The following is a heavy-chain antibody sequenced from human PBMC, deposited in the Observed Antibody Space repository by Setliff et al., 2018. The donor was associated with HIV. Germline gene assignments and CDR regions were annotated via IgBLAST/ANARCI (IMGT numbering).Heavy chain of an antibody. V-gene: IGHV4-38-2*01. J-gene: IGHJ4*02. CDR1: GHSIRSGYY. CDR3: ASRWGSYYDTNGHPFDY. D-gene: IGHD3-22*01. Sequence: SETLSLTCSVSGHSIRSGYYWGWIRQPPGKGLEWIGTMYHSGSTYYNPSLQGRVTMFFDTSEDHFSLRLSSVTAADTAVYNCASRWGSYYDTNGHPFDYWGQGTLVTVSS. CDR2: MYHSGST.